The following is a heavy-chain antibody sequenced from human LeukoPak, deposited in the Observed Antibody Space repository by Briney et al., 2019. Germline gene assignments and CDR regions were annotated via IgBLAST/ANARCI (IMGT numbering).Heavy chain of an antibody. J-gene: IGHJ6*02. Sequence: GGSLRLSCAASGFTVSSNYMSWVRQAPGKGLEWVSVIYSGGSTYYADSVKGRFTISRDNSKNTLYLQMNSLRAEDTAVYYCARDVRSKHYYGMDVWGQGTTVTVSS. CDR2: IYSGGST. D-gene: IGHD2/OR15-2a*01. CDR3: ARDVRSKHYYGMDV. CDR1: GFTVSSNY. V-gene: IGHV3-53*01.